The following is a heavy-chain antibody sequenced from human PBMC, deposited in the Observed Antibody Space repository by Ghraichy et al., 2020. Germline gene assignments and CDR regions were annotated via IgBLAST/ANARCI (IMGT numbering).Heavy chain of an antibody. CDR1: GGSISSGSYY. Sequence: SETLSLTCSVSGGSISSGSYYWSWIRQPAGKGLEWIGRIYTSGSTNYNPSLKSRVTMSVDTSKNQFSLELSSVTAADTAVYYCARASGSRLGIDNWGQGTLVTVSS. CDR2: IYTSGST. D-gene: IGHD1-26*01. J-gene: IGHJ4*02. CDR3: ARASGSRLGIDN. V-gene: IGHV4-61*02.